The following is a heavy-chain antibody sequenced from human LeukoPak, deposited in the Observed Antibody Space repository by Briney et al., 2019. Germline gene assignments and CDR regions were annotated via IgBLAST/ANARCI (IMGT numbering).Heavy chain of an antibody. J-gene: IGHJ4*02. CDR3: ARNGSGIYGN. CDR1: GYSFINCG. CDR2: ISVYNGHT. D-gene: IGHD3-10*01. Sequence: GASVKVSFKPSGYSFINCGISQVGPAPGQGLEWMGWISVYNGHTNYAQKLQGRVTMTTDTSTSTAYMELRSLTSDDTAVYYCARNGSGIYGNLGEGTLVIVSS. V-gene: IGHV1-18*01.